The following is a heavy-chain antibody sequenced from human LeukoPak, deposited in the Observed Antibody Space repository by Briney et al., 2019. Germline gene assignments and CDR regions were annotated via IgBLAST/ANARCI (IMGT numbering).Heavy chain of an antibody. Sequence: GGSLRLSSAASGFTFTSYAMGWVRQAPGKGLEWVSAISGSGGSTYYADSVKGRFTISRDNSKNTLYLQMNSLRAEDTAVYYCAKDRGISGWYFDYWGQGTLVTVSS. D-gene: IGHD6-19*01. CDR3: AKDRGISGWYFDY. J-gene: IGHJ4*02. V-gene: IGHV3-23*01. CDR2: ISGSGGST. CDR1: GFTFTSYA.